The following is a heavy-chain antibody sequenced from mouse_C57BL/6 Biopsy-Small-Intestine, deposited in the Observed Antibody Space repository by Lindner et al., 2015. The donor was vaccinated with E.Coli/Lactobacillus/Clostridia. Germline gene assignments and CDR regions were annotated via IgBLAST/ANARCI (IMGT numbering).Heavy chain of an antibody. CDR1: GYTFTDYN. V-gene: IGHV1-18*01. Sequence: VQLQESGPELVKPGASVKIPCKASGYTFTDYNMDWVKQSHGKSLEWIGDINPNNGGTIYNQKFKGKATLTVDKSSSTAYMELRSLTSEDSAVYFCARQLRPYYAMDYWGQGTSVTVSS. J-gene: IGHJ4*01. CDR3: ARQLRPYYAMDY. CDR2: INPNNGGT. D-gene: IGHD3-2*02.